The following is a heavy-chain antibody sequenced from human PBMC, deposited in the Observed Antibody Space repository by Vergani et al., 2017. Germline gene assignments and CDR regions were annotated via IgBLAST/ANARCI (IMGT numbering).Heavy chain of an antibody. Sequence: QLVESGGGVVQPGRSLRLFWSASGFTFNPYGLPWVPQAPGKGLEWVAVTWYDGNNKQYADSVKGRFTISRDNSKSTMYLQMNSLRDEDTGVYYCARDLRLLYNRFDPWGQGTLVTVSS. CDR3: ARDLRLLYNRFDP. D-gene: IGHD1-14*01. V-gene: IGHV3-33*01. J-gene: IGHJ5*02. CDR2: TWYDGNNK. CDR1: GFTFNPYG.